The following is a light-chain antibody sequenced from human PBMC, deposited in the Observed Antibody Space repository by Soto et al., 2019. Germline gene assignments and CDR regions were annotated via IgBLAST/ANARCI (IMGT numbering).Light chain of an antibody. Sequence: QPVLTQSPSASASLGASVKLTCTLSRGHSSYAIAWHQQQPEKGPRYLMKLSSDGSHSKGDGIPDRFSGSSSGAERYLTISSLQSEDEADYYCQTWDIGARVVFGGGTKVTVL. CDR2: LSSDGSH. CDR1: RGHSSYA. V-gene: IGLV4-69*01. J-gene: IGLJ2*01. CDR3: QTWDIGARVV.